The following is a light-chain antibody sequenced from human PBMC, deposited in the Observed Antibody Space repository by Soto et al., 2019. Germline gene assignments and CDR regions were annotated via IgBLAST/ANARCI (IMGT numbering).Light chain of an antibody. CDR3: QSYDSSLSGFYV. Sequence: QSVLTQPPSVSGAPGQRVTISCTGSSSNIGAGYDVHWYQQLPGTAPKLLIYGNSNRPSGVPDRFSGSKSGTSASLAITGLQAEDEADYSCQSYDSSLSGFYVVGTGTKLTVL. V-gene: IGLV1-40*01. J-gene: IGLJ1*01. CDR2: GNS. CDR1: SSNIGAGYD.